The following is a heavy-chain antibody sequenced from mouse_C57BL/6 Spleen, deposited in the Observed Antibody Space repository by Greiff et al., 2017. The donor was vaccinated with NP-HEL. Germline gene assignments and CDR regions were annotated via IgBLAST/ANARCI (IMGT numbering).Heavy chain of an antibody. Sequence: EVQLQQSGAELVKPGASVKLSCTASGFNIKDTYMHWVKQRPEQCLERTGRIDPANGNTKYDPKFQGKATITADTSSNTAYLQLSSRTSEDPAVYYCARIHAWGRRPILTVSS. V-gene: IGHV14-3*02. CDR2: IDPANGNT. CDR3: ARIHA. J-gene: IGHJ2*01. CDR1: GFNIKDTY.